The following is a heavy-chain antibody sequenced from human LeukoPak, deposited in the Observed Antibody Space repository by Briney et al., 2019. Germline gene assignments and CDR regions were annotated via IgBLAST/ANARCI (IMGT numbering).Heavy chain of an antibody. CDR1: GFTFNMYA. V-gene: IGHV3-23*01. CDR3: AKVGYCSSTGCYRAFDI. D-gene: IGHD2-2*01. CDR2: ISISGDTT. Sequence: GGSLRLSCAASGFTFNMYAMSWVRQAPGKGLELVSGISISGDTTYYAESVKGRFTISRDNSKNTLYLQMNSLRAEDTAAYYCAKVGYCSSTGCYRAFDIWGQGTMVTVSS. J-gene: IGHJ3*02.